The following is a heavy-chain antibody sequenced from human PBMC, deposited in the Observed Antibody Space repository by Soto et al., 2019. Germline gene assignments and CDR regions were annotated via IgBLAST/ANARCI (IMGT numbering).Heavy chain of an antibody. CDR2: IYSGGNT. D-gene: IGHD5-18*01. V-gene: IGHV3-53*01. Sequence: EVQLVESGGGLIQPGGSLRLSCAASGFTVSTNYMSWVRQAPGKGLEWVSVIYSGGNTYYADSVKGRFTISRDNSKNTLYRQMNSLRAEDTAMYYCARWRLGYNDGYGMDVWGQGTTVTVSS. CDR1: GFTVSTNY. J-gene: IGHJ6*02. CDR3: ARWRLGYNDGYGMDV.